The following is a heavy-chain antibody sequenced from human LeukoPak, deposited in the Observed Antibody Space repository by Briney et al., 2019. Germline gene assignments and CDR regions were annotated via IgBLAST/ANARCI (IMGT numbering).Heavy chain of an antibody. CDR2: ISAYNGNT. D-gene: IGHD2-2*01. CDR3: ARAGYCSSTSCQLNYYYYGMDV. J-gene: IGHJ6*02. Sequence: ASVKVSCKTSGYTFSNFGISWVRQAPGQGLEWMGWISAYNGNTNYAQKLQGRVTMTTDTSTSTAYMELRSLRSDDTAVYYCARAGYCSSTSCQLNYYYYGMDVWGQGTTVTVSS. V-gene: IGHV1-18*01. CDR1: GYTFSNFG.